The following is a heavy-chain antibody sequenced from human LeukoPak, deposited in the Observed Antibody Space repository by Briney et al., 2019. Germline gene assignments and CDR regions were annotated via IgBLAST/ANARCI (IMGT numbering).Heavy chain of an antibody. Sequence: GGSLRLSCAASGFTFDDYAMHWVRQAPGKGLEWVSGISWNSGSIGYADSVKGRFTISRDNAKNSLYLQMNSLRAEDTAVYYCAREIRMTGVDYWGQGTLVTVSS. CDR3: AREIRMTGVDY. CDR2: ISWNSGSI. J-gene: IGHJ4*02. CDR1: GFTFDDYA. V-gene: IGHV3-9*01.